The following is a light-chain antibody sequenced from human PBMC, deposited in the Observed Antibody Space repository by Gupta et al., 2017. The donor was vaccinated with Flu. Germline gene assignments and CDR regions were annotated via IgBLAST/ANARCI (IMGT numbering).Light chain of an antibody. V-gene: IGKV3-15*01. J-gene: IGKJ1*01. CDR3: QQYDDWPPWT. CDR1: QTVVKN. CDR2: RTS. Sequence: EVVLTQSPATLALSPGERATLSCRASQTVVKNLAWFQQKPGQAPRLLIYRTSTRPPGVPARFSGSGSGTEFTLTISSLQSEDYAVYYCQQYDDWPPWTFGQGTRVEIK.